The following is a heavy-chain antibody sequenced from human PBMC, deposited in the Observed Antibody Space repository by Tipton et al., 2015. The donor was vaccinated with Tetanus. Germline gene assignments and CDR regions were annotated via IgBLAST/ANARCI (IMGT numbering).Heavy chain of an antibody. J-gene: IGHJ4*02. CDR1: GGSISSGDFY. CDR2: IHYSGYT. Sequence: TLSLTCAVSGGSISSGDFYWSWIRQSPGEGLEWIGYIHYSGYTYYNPSLKSRVTISVDTSKNQFSLQLSSVTAADTAVYFCARDCSGGNCYTRGRILDYWGRGTLVTVSS. V-gene: IGHV4-30-4*01. D-gene: IGHD2-15*01. CDR3: ARDCSGGNCYTRGRILDY.